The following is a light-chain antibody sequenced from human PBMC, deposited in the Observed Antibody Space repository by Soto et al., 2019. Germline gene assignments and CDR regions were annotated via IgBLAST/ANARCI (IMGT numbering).Light chain of an antibody. Sequence: QSALTQPASMSGSPRQSIAISCTGTSSDVGGYNSVSWYQQHPGKAPKLMIYNVSNRPSGVSDRFSGSKSGNTASLTISGLQAEDEADYYCSSYTSSNTYGFGTGTKVTVL. V-gene: IGLV2-14*03. CDR2: NVS. CDR1: SSDVGGYNS. CDR3: SSYTSSNTYG. J-gene: IGLJ1*01.